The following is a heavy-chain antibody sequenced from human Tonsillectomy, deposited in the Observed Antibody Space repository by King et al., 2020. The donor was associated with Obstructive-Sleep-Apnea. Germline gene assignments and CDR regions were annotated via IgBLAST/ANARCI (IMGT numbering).Heavy chain of an antibody. CDR1: GGSISGSAYY. J-gene: IGHJ4*02. CDR2: IHSSGST. V-gene: IGHV4-39*07. CDR3: ATSISRITQAFDN. D-gene: IGHD1-20*01. Sequence: QLQESGPGLVRELVKPSETLSLTCTVSGGSISGSAYYCGWIRQPPGKGLEWIGNIHSSGSTYYNPSLKSRVTMSVDTSKNQFSLRLTSLTAADTAVYYCATSISRITQAFDNWGQGTLVTVAS.